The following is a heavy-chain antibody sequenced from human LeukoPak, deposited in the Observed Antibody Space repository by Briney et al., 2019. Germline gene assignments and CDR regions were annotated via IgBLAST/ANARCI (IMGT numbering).Heavy chain of an antibody. CDR3: ARENPSGYYNRPIDY. CDR2: IYYSGSI. D-gene: IGHD3-22*01. CDR1: GASISSYY. J-gene: IGHJ4*02. Sequence: SETLSLTCTVSGASISSYYWSWIRQPPGKGLEWIGDIYYSGSIKYNPSLRRRVTMSVDTSRNQFSLKLSSVTGADTAICYCARENPSGYYNRPIDYWGQGTLVTVSS. V-gene: IGHV4-59*01.